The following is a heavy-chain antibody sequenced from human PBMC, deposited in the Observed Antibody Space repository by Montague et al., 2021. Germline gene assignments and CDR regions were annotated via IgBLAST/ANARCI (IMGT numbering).Heavy chain of an antibody. CDR2: TYTGGSA. CDR3: ARDESNTSPLDY. Sequence: SLRLSCAASGFNVNSHYMSWVRQAPGKGLEWVSVTYTGGSAYYADSVKGRFTVTRDSSKNMVYLQMDSPRAEDTAVYFCARDESNTSPLDYWGQGTLVTVSS. CDR1: GFNVNSHY. D-gene: IGHD3-10*01. J-gene: IGHJ4*02. V-gene: IGHV3-53*01.